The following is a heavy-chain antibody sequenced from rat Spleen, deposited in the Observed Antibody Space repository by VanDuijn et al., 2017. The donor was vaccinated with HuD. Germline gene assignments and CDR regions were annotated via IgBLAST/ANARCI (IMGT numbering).Heavy chain of an antibody. V-gene: IGHV5-25*01. CDR1: RFTFSNYD. CDR2: ISPSGVT. J-gene: IGHJ3*01. D-gene: IGHD4-3*01. Sequence: EVQLVESGGGLVQPGRSMKLSCAASRFTFSNYDMAWVRQDPTKGLEWVASISPSGVTYYRDSVKGRFTVSRENAKSTLYLLMDSLRSEDTATYYCTRQDTSGYSNWFAYWGQGTLVTVSS. CDR3: TRQDTSGYSNWFAY.